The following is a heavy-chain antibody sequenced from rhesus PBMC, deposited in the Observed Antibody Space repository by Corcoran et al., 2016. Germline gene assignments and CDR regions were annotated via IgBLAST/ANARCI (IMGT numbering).Heavy chain of an antibody. D-gene: IGHD6-25*01. CDR1: GFPFSSYV. Sequence: VQLVESGGGLVMPGGSLRLSCVASGFPFSSYVMHWVRQAPGKGLEWVSVISESVGHTYYADSVKGRFTISRDNAKNSLFLTMNSRRTAGTAVYYCTRDHGIAAAGMGDYWGQGVLVTVSS. CDR3: TRDHGIAAAGMGDY. V-gene: IGHV3-100*01. J-gene: IGHJ4*01. CDR2: ISESVGHT.